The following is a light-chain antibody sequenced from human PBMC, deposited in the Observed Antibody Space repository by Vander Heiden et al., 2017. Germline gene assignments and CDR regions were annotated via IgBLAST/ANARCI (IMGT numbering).Light chain of an antibody. V-gene: IGLV2-11*01. Sequence: QSALTQPRSVSGSPGPSVTISCTGTSSDVGGYNFVSWYQQHPGKAPKLFIYDVTKLPSGVPDRFSGSKSGTTASLTISGLQAEDEADYYCCSYAGTYTVFGGGTKLTVL. J-gene: IGLJ3*02. CDR1: SSDVGGYNF. CDR2: DVT. CDR3: CSYAGTYTV.